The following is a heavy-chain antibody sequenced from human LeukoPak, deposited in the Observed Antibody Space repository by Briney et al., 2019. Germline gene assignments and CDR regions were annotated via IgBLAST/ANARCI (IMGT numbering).Heavy chain of an antibody. V-gene: IGHV3-7*01. Sequence: GGSLRLSCAASGFTFSSYAMSWVRQAPGKGLEWVANIKQDGSEKYYVDSVKGRFTISRDNAKNSLYLQMNSLRAEDTAVYYCARGPYYDIFGGGYYFDYWGQGTLVTVSS. J-gene: IGHJ4*02. CDR1: GFTFSSYA. D-gene: IGHD3-9*01. CDR3: ARGPYYDIFGGGYYFDY. CDR2: IKQDGSEK.